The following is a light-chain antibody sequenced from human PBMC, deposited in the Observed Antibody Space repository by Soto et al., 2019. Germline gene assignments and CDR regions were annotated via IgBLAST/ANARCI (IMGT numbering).Light chain of an antibody. Sequence: TQSPSTLSASVGDRATLSCRASQTVSRNLAWYQQRPGQAPRLLIYDISNRATGVPARFSGSGSETEFTLTISSLEPEDSAVYYCQQRNVWPPVTFGQGTRLEI. CDR2: DIS. J-gene: IGKJ5*01. CDR1: QTVSRN. CDR3: QQRNVWPPVT. V-gene: IGKV3-11*01.